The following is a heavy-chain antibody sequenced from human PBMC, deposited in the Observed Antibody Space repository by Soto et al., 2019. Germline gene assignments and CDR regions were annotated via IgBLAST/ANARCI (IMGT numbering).Heavy chain of an antibody. CDR3: AKDVPLWELPEGVWFDP. CDR2: ISGSGGST. Sequence: GGSLRLSCAASGFTFSSYAMSWVRQAPGKGLEWVSAISGSGGSTYYADSVKGRFTISRDNSKNTLYLQMNSLRAEDTAVYYCAKDVPLWELPEGVWFDPWGQGTLVTVSS. CDR1: GFTFSSYA. D-gene: IGHD1-26*01. J-gene: IGHJ5*02. V-gene: IGHV3-23*01.